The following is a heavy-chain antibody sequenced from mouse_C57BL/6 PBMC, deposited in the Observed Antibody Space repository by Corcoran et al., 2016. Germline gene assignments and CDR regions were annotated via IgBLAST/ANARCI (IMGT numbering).Heavy chain of an antibody. V-gene: IGHV1-26*01. CDR2: INPNNGGT. CDR3: AMSVIYYYYDRKNFFDY. J-gene: IGHJ2*01. CDR1: GYSFTDYY. D-gene: IGHD2-4*01. Sequence: EVQLQQSGPELETPGASVKISCKASGYSFTDYYMYWVKQSHGKSLEWIGDINPNNGGTSYNQKFKGKATLTVVKSSSTAYMELRSLTSEDSQVYYCAMSVIYYYYDRKNFFDYWGQGTTLTVSS.